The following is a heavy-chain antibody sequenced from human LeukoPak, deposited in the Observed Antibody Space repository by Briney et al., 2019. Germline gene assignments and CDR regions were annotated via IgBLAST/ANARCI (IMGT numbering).Heavy chain of an antibody. Sequence: GGSLRLSCAASGFTFSSYWMSWVRQAPGKGLEWVATIKQDGSEKYYVDSVKGRFTISRDNAKNSLYLQMNSLRAEDTAVYYCARDLPGYCSGGSCYPDYWGQGTLVTVSS. CDR3: ARDLPGYCSGGSCYPDY. CDR2: IKQDGSEK. D-gene: IGHD2-15*01. J-gene: IGHJ4*02. CDR1: GFTFSSYW. V-gene: IGHV3-7*01.